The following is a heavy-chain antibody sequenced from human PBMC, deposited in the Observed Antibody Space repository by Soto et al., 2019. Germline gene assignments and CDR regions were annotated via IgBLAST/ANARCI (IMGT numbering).Heavy chain of an antibody. CDR2: IWYDGSNK. CDR3: AGEADYLNWFDP. D-gene: IGHD4-17*01. Sequence: GGSLRLSCAASGFTFSSYGMHWVRQGPGKGLEWVAVIWYDGSNKYYADSVKGRFTISRDNAKNSLYLQMNSLRAEDTAVYYCAGEADYLNWFDPWGQGTLVTVSS. CDR1: GFTFSSYG. V-gene: IGHV3-33*01. J-gene: IGHJ5*02.